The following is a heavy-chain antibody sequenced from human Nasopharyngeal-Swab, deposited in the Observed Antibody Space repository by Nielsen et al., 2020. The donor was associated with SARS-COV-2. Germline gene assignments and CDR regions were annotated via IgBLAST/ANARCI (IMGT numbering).Heavy chain of an antibody. CDR1: GFTFSSYS. CDR2: ISSSSSYI. D-gene: IGHD2-2*03. Sequence: GESLKISCAASGFTFSSYSMNWVRQAPGKGLEWVSSISSSSSYIYYADSVKGRFTISRDNAKNSLYLQMNSLRAEDTAVYYCARDGYCSSTSCYESTINWFDPWGQGTLVTVSS. V-gene: IGHV3-21*01. CDR3: ARDGYCSSTSCYESTINWFDP. J-gene: IGHJ5*02.